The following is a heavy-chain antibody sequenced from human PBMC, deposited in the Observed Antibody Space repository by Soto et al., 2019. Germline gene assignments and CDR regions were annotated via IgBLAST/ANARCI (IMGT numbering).Heavy chain of an antibody. CDR2: IYPGDSDT. CDR3: ASQRMVRGAYDAFDI. V-gene: IGHV5-51*01. J-gene: IGHJ3*02. Sequence: PGESLKISCKGSGYSFTSYWIGWVRQMPGKGLEWVGIIYPGDSDTRYSPSFQGQVTISADKSISTAYLQWSSLKASDTAMYYCASQRMVRGAYDAFDIWGQGTMVTVSS. CDR1: GYSFTSYW. D-gene: IGHD3-10*01.